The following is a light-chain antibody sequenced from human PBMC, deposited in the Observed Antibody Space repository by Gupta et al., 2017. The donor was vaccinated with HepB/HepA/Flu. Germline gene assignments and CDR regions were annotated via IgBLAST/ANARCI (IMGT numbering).Light chain of an antibody. Sequence: DVMLTPYPSFASASVGARVIITCQASQDITNYLNWYQQKPGKAPRLLIYDAFKVESGVPSMFSGRYSGTYLTLTSRGREPEDVAYYCGQQVQGPLTFGQGTKVE. CDR2: DAF. CDR3: QQVQGPLT. V-gene: IGKV1-33*01. J-gene: IGKJ2*01. CDR1: QDITNY.